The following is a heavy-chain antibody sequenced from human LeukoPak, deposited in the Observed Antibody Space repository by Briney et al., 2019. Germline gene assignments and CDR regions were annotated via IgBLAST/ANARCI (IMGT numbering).Heavy chain of an antibody. CDR3: ARSSFILTGYPFDY. CDR1: GFTFSSYS. CDR2: ISSSSSYI. Sequence: GGSLRLSCAASGFTFSSYSMTWVRQAPGKGLEWVSSISSSSSYIYYADSVKGRFTISRDNAKNSLYLQMNSLRAEDTAVYYCARSSFILTGYPFDYWGQGTLVTVSS. D-gene: IGHD3-9*01. J-gene: IGHJ4*02. V-gene: IGHV3-21*01.